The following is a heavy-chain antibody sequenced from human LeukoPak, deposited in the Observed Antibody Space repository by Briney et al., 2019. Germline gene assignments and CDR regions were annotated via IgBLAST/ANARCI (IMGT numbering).Heavy chain of an antibody. CDR2: IKSQADGGAT. V-gene: IGHV3-15*01. CDR1: GFTFSNAY. CDR3: TSEEDAHRGRTGY. D-gene: IGHD2-8*02. Sequence: GGSLRLSCAASGFTFSNAYIMWVRQAPGKGLEWVGRIKSQADGGATDYAAPVKDRFTISRDGSKNTVYLQMNTLKTEDTAVYYCTSEEDAHRGRTGYWGQGTLVTVSS. J-gene: IGHJ4*02.